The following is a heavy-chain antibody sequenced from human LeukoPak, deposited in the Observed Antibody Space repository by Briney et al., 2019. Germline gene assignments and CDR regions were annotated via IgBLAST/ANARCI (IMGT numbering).Heavy chain of an antibody. V-gene: IGHV1-69*10. CDR1: GGTFISYA. CDR3: ARGSNGAFDI. D-gene: IGHD1-1*01. CDR2: IIPILGTA. Sequence: ASVTVSCKASGGTFISYAISWVRQAPGQGLEWMGGIIPILGTANYAQKFQGRVTITADKSTSTAYMELSSLRSEDTAVYYCARGSNGAFDIWGQGTMVTVSS. J-gene: IGHJ3*02.